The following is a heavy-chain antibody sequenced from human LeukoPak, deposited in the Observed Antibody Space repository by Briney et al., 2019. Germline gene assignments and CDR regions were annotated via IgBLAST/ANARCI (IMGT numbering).Heavy chain of an antibody. CDR3: ARREVAGTKHFDY. CDR1: GGSVSRGSYY. D-gene: IGHD6-19*01. V-gene: IGHV4-61*01. J-gene: IGHJ4*02. CDR2: IYYSGST. Sequence: PSETLSLTCTVSGGSVSRGSYYWSWIRQPPGKGLEWIGYIYYSGSTNYNPSLKSRVTISVDTSKNQFSLKLSSVTAADTAVYYCARREVAGTKHFDYWGQGTLVTVSS.